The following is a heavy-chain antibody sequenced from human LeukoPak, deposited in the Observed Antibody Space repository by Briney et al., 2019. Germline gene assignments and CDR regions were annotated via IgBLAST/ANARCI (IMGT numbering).Heavy chain of an antibody. CDR2: ISYDGSNK. J-gene: IGHJ4*02. Sequence: GGSLRLSCAASGFTFSSYGMHWVRQAPGRGRGWVAVISYDGSNKYYADCVKGRFTISRDNSKNTLYLQMNSLGAEDTAVYYCAKDRAVAGTLVPVWIFDYWGQGTLVTVSS. CDR3: AKDRAVAGTLVPVWIFDY. CDR1: GFTFSSYG. V-gene: IGHV3-30*18. D-gene: IGHD6-19*01.